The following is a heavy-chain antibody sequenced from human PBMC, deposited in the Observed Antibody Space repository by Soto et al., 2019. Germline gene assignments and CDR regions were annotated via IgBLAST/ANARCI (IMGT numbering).Heavy chain of an antibody. CDR1: GFSFSSYW. D-gene: IGHD3-10*01. Sequence: EVQLVESGGGLVQPGGSLRLSCAASGFSFSSYWMHWVRQAPGKGLVWVSRIDYDGSTTNYADSVKGRFTISRDNAKSMLYLQMNSLTAEDTAVYYCASVARGACGVFDPWGQGPLVTVSS. CDR2: IDYDGSTT. J-gene: IGHJ5*02. CDR3: ASVARGACGVFDP. V-gene: IGHV3-74*01.